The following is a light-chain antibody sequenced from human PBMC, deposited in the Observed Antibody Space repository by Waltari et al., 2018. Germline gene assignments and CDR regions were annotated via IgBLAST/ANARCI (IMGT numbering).Light chain of an antibody. V-gene: IGLV1-40*01. CDR1: SSTIGAGYD. CDR2: GNT. J-gene: IGLJ1*01. Sequence: QSVLTQPPSVSGAPGQRVTISCAGSSSTIGAGYDVHWYQHLLGSAPKLLIYGNTNRPSGVPDRFSGSRSGTSASLAITGLQAGDEADYYCQSYDRSLSGLYVFGTGTKVTVL. CDR3: QSYDRSLSGLYV.